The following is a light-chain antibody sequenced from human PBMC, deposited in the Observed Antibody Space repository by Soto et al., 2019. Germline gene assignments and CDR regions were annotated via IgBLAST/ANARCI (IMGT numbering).Light chain of an antibody. Sequence: EIVMTQSPATLSVSPGERATLSCRASQSVSSNLAWYQQKPGQAPRLLIYGASTRATGIPARFSGSGSETEFTLTISSLQSEDFAVYYCQQYNNWLSTFGGGTKVEIK. CDR3: QQYNNWLST. CDR2: GAS. V-gene: IGKV3-15*01. CDR1: QSVSSN. J-gene: IGKJ4*01.